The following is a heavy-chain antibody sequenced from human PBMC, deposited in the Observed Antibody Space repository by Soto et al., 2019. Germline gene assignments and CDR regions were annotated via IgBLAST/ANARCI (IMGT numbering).Heavy chain of an antibody. CDR1: GGSISSGDYY. D-gene: IGHD2-15*01. V-gene: IGHV4-30-4*01. Sequence: SETLSLTCTVSGGSISSGDYYWSWIRQPPGKGLEWIGYIYYSGSTYYNPSLKSRVTISVDTSKNQFSLKLSSVTAADTAVYYCARGVVVVVAATDDAFDIWGQGTMVTVSS. J-gene: IGHJ3*02. CDR3: ARGVVVVVAATDDAFDI. CDR2: IYYSGST.